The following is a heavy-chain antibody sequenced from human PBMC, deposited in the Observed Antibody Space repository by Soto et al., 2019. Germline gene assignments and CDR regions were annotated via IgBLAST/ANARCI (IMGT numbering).Heavy chain of an antibody. D-gene: IGHD3-16*01. CDR2: IHYSGST. CDR1: GDSIGSGAYY. CDR3: AGDRGHYVWGTLRTYGLDV. V-gene: IGHV4-31*03. J-gene: IGHJ6*02. Sequence: QVQLQESGPRLVKPSQTLSLTCTVSGDSIGSGAYYWSWLRQHPGKGLEWIGYIHYSGSTHYNPSLQSRLTISMDTSKDLFSLKLSSVTAADTAVYYWAGDRGHYVWGTLRTYGLDVWGPGTTVTVSS.